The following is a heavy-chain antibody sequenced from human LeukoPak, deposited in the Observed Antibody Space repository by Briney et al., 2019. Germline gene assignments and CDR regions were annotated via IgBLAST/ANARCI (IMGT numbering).Heavy chain of an antibody. D-gene: IGHD3-3*01. CDR1: GFTFSSYS. Sequence: PGGSLRLSCAASGFTFSSYSMNWVRQAPGKVLEWVPSISSSSSYIYYADSVKGRFTISRDNAKNTLYLQMNSLRAEDTAVYYCARDYDFWSGAGGNWFDPWGQGTLVTVSS. J-gene: IGHJ5*02. V-gene: IGHV3-21*01. CDR2: ISSSSSYI. CDR3: ARDYDFWSGAGGNWFDP.